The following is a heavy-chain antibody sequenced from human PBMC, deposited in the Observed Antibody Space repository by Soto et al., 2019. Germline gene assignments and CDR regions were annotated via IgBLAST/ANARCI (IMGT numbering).Heavy chain of an antibody. CDR2: IIPIFGTA. CDR3: ARHLGGNHYSYGMDV. Sequence: QVQLVQSGAEVKKPGSSVKVSCKASGGTFSSYAISWVRQAPGQGLEWMGGIIPIFGTADYAQKFQGRVTXPXXXSXRTAYMDLSSLRSEDTAVYYCARHLGGNHYSYGMDVWGQGTTVTVSS. V-gene: IGHV1-69*05. J-gene: IGHJ6*02. CDR1: GGTFSSYA. D-gene: IGHD3-16*01.